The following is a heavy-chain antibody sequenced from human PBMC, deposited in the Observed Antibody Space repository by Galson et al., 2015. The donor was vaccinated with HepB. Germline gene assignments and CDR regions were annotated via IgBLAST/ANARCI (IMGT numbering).Heavy chain of an antibody. D-gene: IGHD2-2*01. CDR3: ARAFCSSTSCYFDWYFDL. J-gene: IGHJ2*01. CDR2: ISSSSSYT. V-gene: IGHV3-11*05. Sequence: SLRLSCAASGFTFSDYYMSWIRQAPGKGLEWVSYISSSSSYTNYADSVKGRFTISRDNAKNSLYLQMNSLRAEDTAVYYCARAFCSSTSCYFDWYFDLWGRGTLVTVSS. CDR1: GFTFSDYY.